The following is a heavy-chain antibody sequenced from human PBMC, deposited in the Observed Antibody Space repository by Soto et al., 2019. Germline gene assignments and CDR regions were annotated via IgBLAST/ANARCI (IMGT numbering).Heavy chain of an antibody. D-gene: IGHD6-19*01. CDR1: GFTFSDFG. CDR3: EKDRGCAPVDD. V-gene: IGHV3-30*18. Sequence: QVQLVESGGGVVQPGRSLRLSCAASGFTFSDFGMHWVRQAPGKGLEWVAIISNDGSKRYHADSVKGRFTISRDNSKNTLDLQMNSLSAEDTAVYSCEKDRGCAPVDDWGQVTLVSVSS. CDR2: ISNDGSKR. J-gene: IGHJ4*02.